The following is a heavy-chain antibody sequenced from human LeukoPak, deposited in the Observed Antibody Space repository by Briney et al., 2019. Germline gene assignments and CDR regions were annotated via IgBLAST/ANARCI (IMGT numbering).Heavy chain of an antibody. D-gene: IGHD3-3*01. Sequence: PSETLSLTCAVYGVSFSGYYWSWIRQPPGKGLEWIGEINHSGSTNYNPSLKSRVTISVDTSKNQFSLKLSSVTAADTAVYYCAAMYYDFWSGYSRRFDYWGQGTLVTVSS. V-gene: IGHV4-34*01. CDR1: GVSFSGYY. CDR3: AAMYYDFWSGYSRRFDY. J-gene: IGHJ4*02. CDR2: INHSGST.